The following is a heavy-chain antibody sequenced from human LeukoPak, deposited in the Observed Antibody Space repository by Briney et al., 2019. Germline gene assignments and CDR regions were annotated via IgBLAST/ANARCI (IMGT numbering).Heavy chain of an antibody. V-gene: IGHV3-23*01. D-gene: IGHD6-13*01. J-gene: IGHJ4*02. CDR1: GFTFSSYA. Sequence: GGSLGLSCAASGFTFSSYAMSWVRQAPGKGLEWVSSIGGSGGSTYYADSVKGRFTISRDNSKNTLYLQMNSLRAEDTAVYYCAKVETAAAATLRGFDYWGQGTLVTVSS. CDR3: AKVETAAAATLRGFDY. CDR2: IGGSGGST.